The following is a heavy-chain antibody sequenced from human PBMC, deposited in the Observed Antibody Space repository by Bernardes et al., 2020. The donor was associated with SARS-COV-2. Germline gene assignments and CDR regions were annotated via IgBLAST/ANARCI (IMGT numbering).Heavy chain of an antibody. Sequence: SEPLSLTCSVSGGSIRGSKYYWGWVRQSPEKGLEWIGSIYSSGRTYYNPALKSRVAISTDTSKNQFSLNLRSVTAADTAIYHCATFWGPLVGAVGVFDVWGLGTKVTVSS. CDR3: ATFWGPLVGAVGVFDV. V-gene: IGHV4-39*01. D-gene: IGHD1-26*01. CDR1: GGSIRGSKYY. CDR2: IYSSGRT. J-gene: IGHJ3*01.